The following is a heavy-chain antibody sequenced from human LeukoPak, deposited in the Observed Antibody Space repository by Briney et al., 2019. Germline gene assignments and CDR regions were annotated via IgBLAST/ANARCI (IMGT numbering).Heavy chain of an antibody. D-gene: IGHD3-16*01. J-gene: IGHJ4*02. CDR3: AKELNGGLPDY. CDR2: ISYDGSEE. V-gene: IGHV3-30*18. CDR1: GFTFRDYG. Sequence: PGGSLRLSCAASGFTFRDYGMHWVRQAPGKGLEWLAVISYDGSEEYYADSVKGRFIISRDNSKNTVYLQMSSLRPEETAVYYCAKELNGGLPDYWGQGTLVIVPS.